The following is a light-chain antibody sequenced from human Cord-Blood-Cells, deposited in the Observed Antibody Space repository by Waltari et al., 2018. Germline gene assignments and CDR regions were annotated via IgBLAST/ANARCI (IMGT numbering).Light chain of an antibody. V-gene: IGLV2-14*03. J-gene: IGLJ3*02. CDR3: SSYTSSSTWV. Sequence: QSALTQPASVSGSPGQSITISCTGTSSDVGGYNYVSWYQQHPGQAPKLMIYDVSNRPSGFSNRFSGSKSGNTASLTISGRQAEDEADYYCSSYTSSSTWVFGGGTKLTVL. CDR1: SSDVGGYNY. CDR2: DVS.